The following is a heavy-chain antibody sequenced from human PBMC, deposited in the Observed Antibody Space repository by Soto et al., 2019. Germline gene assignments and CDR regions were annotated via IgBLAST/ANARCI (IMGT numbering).Heavy chain of an antibody. CDR3: VKDXVAARSSGPYYYYGMDV. J-gene: IGHJ6*02. CDR2: ISSNGGST. CDR1: GFTFSSYA. D-gene: IGHD6-6*01. Sequence: GGSLRLSCSASGFTFSSYAMHRVRQAPGKGLEYVSAISSNGGSTYYADSVKGRFTISRDNSKNTLYLQMSSLRAEDTAVYYCVKDXVAARSSGPYYYYGMDVWGQGTTVTVSS. V-gene: IGHV3-64D*06.